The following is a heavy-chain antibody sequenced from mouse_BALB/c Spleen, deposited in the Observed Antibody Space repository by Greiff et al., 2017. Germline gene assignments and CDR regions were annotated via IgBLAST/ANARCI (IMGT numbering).Heavy chain of an antibody. J-gene: IGHJ2*01. CDR3: ARDDYDDGNYFVY. Sequence: QVQLQQPGAELVKPGTSVKLSCKASGYNFTSYWINWVKLRPGQGLEWIGDIYPGSGSTNYNEKFKSKATLTVDTSSSTAYMQLSSLASEDSALYDCARDDYDDGNYFVYWGQGTTLTVSS. D-gene: IGHD2-4*01. CDR1: GYNFTSYW. CDR2: IYPGSGST. V-gene: IGHV1-55*01.